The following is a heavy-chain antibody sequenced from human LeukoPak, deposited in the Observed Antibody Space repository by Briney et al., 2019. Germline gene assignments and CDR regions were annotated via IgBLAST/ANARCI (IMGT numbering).Heavy chain of an antibody. J-gene: IGHJ4*02. CDR1: GFTFSSYS. CDR3: ARVPDYYGSGSSEGY. D-gene: IGHD3-10*01. CDR2: ISRSSSSI. Sequence: GGSLRLSCAASGFTFSSYSMNWVRQAPGKGLEWVSSISRSSSSIYYEDSVKGRFIISRETAQNSLYMQMNSLRAEDTAVYYCARVPDYYGSGSSEGYWGQGALVTVSS. V-gene: IGHV3-21*01.